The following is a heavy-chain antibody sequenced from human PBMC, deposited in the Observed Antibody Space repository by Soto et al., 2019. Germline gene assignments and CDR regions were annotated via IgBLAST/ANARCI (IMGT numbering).Heavy chain of an antibody. Sequence: EVQLVESGGGLVQPGGSLRLSCAASEFNVSRKYMYWVRQAPGKGPDRVSFIYSTGGTIYVDSVIGRFTISRDTSKDTLFFQMDTLRAEHTSVYYCAINTDCGGSVKGVYWGRGPLVSVSS. CDR2: IYSTGGT. D-gene: IGHD2-21*01. CDR3: AINTDCGGSVKGVY. J-gene: IGHJ4*02. CDR1: EFNVSRKY. V-gene: IGHV3-66*01.